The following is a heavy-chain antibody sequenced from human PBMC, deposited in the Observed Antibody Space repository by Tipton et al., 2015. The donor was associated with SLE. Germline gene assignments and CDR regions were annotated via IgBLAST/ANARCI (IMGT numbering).Heavy chain of an antibody. CDR2: IYYSGST. J-gene: IGHJ6*02. Sequence: LRLSCTVSGGSISSYYWSWIRQPPGKGLEWIGNIYYSGSTNHNPSLKSRITISLDTSKNQFSLKLSSVTAADTAVYYCARDSKMYVWYYGMDVWGQGTTVTVSS. D-gene: IGHD3-16*01. V-gene: IGHV4-59*01. CDR3: ARDSKMYVWYYGMDV. CDR1: GGSISSYY.